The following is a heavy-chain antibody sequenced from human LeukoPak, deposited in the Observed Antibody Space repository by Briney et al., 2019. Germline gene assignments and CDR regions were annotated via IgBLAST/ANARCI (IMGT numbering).Heavy chain of an antibody. Sequence: GGSLRLSCAASEFTFHRYDVSWVGQAPGKGREGVSSISGSGERTYYADSVKGRFTISRDNSKNTLSLQMNSRRVEDPAVYSWAKGRIRLEVYPFDYWGQGALVTVSS. V-gene: IGHV3-23*01. J-gene: IGHJ4*02. D-gene: IGHD1-1*01. CDR3: AKGRIRLEVYPFDY. CDR1: EFTFHRYD. CDR2: ISGSGERT.